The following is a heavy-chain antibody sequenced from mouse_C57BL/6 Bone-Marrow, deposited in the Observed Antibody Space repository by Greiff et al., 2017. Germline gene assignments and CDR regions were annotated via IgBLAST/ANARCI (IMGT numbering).Heavy chain of an antibody. CDR3: ARNDYDSYWYFDV. V-gene: IGHV1-69*01. CDR2: IDPSDSYT. J-gene: IGHJ1*03. D-gene: IGHD2-4*01. CDR1: GYTFTSYW. Sequence: QVQLQQPGAELVMPGASVKLSCKASGYTFTSYWMHWVKQRPGQGLEWIGEIDPSDSYTNSNQKFKGKSTLTVDTSSSTAYMQLSSLTSEASAVYYCARNDYDSYWYFDVWGTGTTVTVSS.